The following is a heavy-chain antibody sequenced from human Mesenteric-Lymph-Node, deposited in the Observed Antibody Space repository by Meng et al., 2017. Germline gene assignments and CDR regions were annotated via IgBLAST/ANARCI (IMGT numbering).Heavy chain of an antibody. CDR1: GFTFSTYW. Sequence: GVSLKISCAASGFTFSTYWMRWVRQAPGKGLESVSAISGDGSSTFYADSVKGRFTISRDNSKNTLYLQMGSLRSEDTAVYYCAREEKGDYDYWGQGTLVTVSS. CDR2: ISGDGSST. D-gene: IGHD2-21*01. CDR3: AREEKGDYDY. J-gene: IGHJ4*02. V-gene: IGHV3-64*02.